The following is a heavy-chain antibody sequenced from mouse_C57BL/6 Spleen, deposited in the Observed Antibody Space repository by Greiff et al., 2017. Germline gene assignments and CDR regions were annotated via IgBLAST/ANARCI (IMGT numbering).Heavy chain of an antibody. D-gene: IGHD5-1*01. CDR3: ARWRSNYLDY. V-gene: IGHV1-69*01. CDR2: IDPSDSYT. Sequence: QVQLQQPGAELVMPGASVKLSCKASGYTFTSYWMHWVKQRPGQGLEWIGEIDPSDSYTNYNQKFKGKSTLTVDKSSSTAYMQLSSLTSEDSAVYYCARWRSNYLDYGGQGTTLTVSS. J-gene: IGHJ2*01. CDR1: GYTFTSYW.